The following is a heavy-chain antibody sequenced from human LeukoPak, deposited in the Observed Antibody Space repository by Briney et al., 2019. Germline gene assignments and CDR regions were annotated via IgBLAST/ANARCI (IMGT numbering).Heavy chain of an antibody. V-gene: IGHV3-7*01. Sequence: PGGSVSLSCLCCLLIFSNYCMTGLRQAPARGREGVAYMKEEESVWYYEGSVKGRFTISRDNAKNSIYLQMNSLRVEDTALYYCATGRWFGEFAGSAFEDWGQGTLVTVSS. CDR2: MKEEESVW. J-gene: IGHJ4*02. CDR1: LLIFSNYC. D-gene: IGHD3-10*01. CDR3: ATGRWFGEFAGSAFED.